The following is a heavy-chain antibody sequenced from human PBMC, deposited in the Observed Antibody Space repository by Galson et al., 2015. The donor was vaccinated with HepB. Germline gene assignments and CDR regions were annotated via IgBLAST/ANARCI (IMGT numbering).Heavy chain of an antibody. CDR1: GYTFTDYY. CDR3: ARAIVPTGFYYGMDV. D-gene: IGHD2-21*01. CDR2: INPNSGGT. Sequence: SVKVSCKASGYTFTDYYIHWVRQAPGQGLEWVGSINPNSGGTNYAQKFQGWVTVTRDTSLTTAFMELSRLRSDDTAVYYCARAIVPTGFYYGMDVWGQGTLVTVSS. V-gene: IGHV1-2*04. J-gene: IGHJ6*02.